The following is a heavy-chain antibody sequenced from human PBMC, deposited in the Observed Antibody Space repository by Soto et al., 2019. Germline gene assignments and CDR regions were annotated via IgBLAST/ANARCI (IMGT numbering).Heavy chain of an antibody. Sequence: EVQLVESGGGLVKPGGSLGLSCAASGFTFSSYSMNWVRQAPGKGLEWVSSISSSSSYIYYADSVKGRFTISRDNAKNSLYLQMNSLRAEDTAVYYCARDRGREVYALVVWGQGTLVTVSS. CDR1: GFTFSSYS. V-gene: IGHV3-21*01. CDR3: ARDRGREVYALVV. D-gene: IGHD2-2*01. J-gene: IGHJ4*02. CDR2: ISSSSSYI.